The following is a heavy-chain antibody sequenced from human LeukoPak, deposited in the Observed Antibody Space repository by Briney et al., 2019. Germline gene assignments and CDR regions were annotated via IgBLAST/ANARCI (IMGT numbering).Heavy chain of an antibody. D-gene: IGHD5/OR15-5a*01. V-gene: IGHV3-23*01. Sequence: GGSLRLSCAASGFIFSSYGMSWVRQAPGKWLESVTAISGSGDSTYYADSVKGRFTISRDNSKNTLDLQMNSLRAEDTAIYYCAKLFSAVSTKFEYWGQGTQVTVSS. CDR3: AKLFSAVSTKFEY. J-gene: IGHJ4*02. CDR2: ISGSGDST. CDR1: GFIFSSYG.